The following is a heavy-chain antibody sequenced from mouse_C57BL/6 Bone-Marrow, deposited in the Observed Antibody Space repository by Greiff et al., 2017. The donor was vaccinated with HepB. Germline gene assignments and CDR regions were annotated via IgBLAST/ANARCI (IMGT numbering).Heavy chain of an antibody. V-gene: IGHV1-81*01. D-gene: IGHD1-1*01. CDR3: AREVYYYGSFYYAMDY. J-gene: IGHJ4*01. Sequence: QVQLQQSGAELARPGASVKLSCKASGYTFTSYGISWVKQRTGQGLEWIGEIYPRSGNTYYNKKFKGKATLTADKSSSTAYMELRSLTSEDSAVYFCAREVYYYGSFYYAMDYWGQGTSVTVSS. CDR2: IYPRSGNT. CDR1: GYTFTSYG.